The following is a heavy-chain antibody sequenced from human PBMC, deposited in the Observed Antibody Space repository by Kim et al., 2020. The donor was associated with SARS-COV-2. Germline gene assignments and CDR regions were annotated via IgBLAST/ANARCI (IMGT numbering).Heavy chain of an antibody. Sequence: NPSLKSRVTMSADTSNNQLSLKLTSMTAADTAVYYCAGGYYYGSGEYYFDYWGQGTLVTVSS. D-gene: IGHD3-10*01. V-gene: IGHV4-4*07. CDR3: AGGYYYGSGEYYFDY. J-gene: IGHJ4*02.